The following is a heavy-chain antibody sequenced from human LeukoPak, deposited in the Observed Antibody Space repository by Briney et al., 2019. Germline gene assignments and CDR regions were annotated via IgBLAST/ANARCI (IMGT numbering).Heavy chain of an antibody. V-gene: IGHV1-18*01. J-gene: IGHJ3*02. Sequence: ASVKVSCKASGYTFTSYGISWVRQAPGQGLEWMGWISAYNGNTNYAQKLQGRVTMTTDTSTSTAYMELRSLRSEDTAVYYCARVFHPRFSGGDAAAGPFDAFDIWGQGTMVTVSS. CDR3: ARVFHPRFSGGDAAAGPFDAFDI. CDR2: ISAYNGNT. CDR1: GYTFTSYG. D-gene: IGHD4-17*01.